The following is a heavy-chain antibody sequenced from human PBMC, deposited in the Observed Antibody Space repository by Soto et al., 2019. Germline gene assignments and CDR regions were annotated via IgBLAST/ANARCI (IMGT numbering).Heavy chain of an antibody. Sequence: QVQLVESGGGVVQPGRSLRLSCAASGFTFSSYGMHWVRQAPGKGLEWVAVIWYDGSNKYYADSVKGRFTISRDNSKNTLYLQMNSLRAEDTAVYYCARDRNCLYSGYDSLDYWGQGTLVTVSS. CDR2: IWYDGSNK. CDR3: ARDRNCLYSGYDSLDY. D-gene: IGHD5-12*01. CDR1: GFTFSSYG. V-gene: IGHV3-33*01. J-gene: IGHJ4*02.